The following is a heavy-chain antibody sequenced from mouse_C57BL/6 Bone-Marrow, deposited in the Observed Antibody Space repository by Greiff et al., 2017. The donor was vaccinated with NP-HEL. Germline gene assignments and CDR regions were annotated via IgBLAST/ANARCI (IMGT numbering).Heavy chain of an antibody. D-gene: IGHD6-1*01. CDR3: ARGGGEPYYFDY. Sequence: EVQVVESGPGLVKPSQSLSLTCSVTGYSITSGYYWNWIRQFPGNKLEWMGYISYDGSNNYNPSLKNRISITRDTSKNQFFLKLNSVTTEDTATYYCARGGGEPYYFDYWGQGTTLTVSS. CDR2: ISYDGSN. J-gene: IGHJ2*01. CDR1: GYSITSGYY. V-gene: IGHV3-6*01.